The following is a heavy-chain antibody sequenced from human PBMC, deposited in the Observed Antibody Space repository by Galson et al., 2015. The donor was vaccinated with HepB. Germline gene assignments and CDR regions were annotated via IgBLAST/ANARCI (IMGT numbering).Heavy chain of an antibody. CDR1: GFIFNNAW. Sequence: SLRLSCAASGFIFNNAWMSWVRQAPGKGLEWVGRIKSKSDGGTTDYAAPVKGRFTISRDDSKNTLFLQMNSLKTEDTAVYYCGTESAFDIWGPGTMVTVSS. CDR2: IKSKSDGGTT. J-gene: IGHJ3*02. V-gene: IGHV3-15*01. D-gene: IGHD3/OR15-3a*01. CDR3: GTESAFDI.